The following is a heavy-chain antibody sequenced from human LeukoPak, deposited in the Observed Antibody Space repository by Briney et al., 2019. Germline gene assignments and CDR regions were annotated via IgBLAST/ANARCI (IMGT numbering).Heavy chain of an antibody. J-gene: IGHJ6*04. Sequence: SETLSLTCTVSGVSISSYYWNWIRQPPGKGLEWIGYIYNSGSTNYNPSLKSRVTISVDTSKNQLSLKLSSVTAADTAVYYCARGTSTYYYNMDVWGKGTTVTVSS. CDR2: IYNSGST. V-gene: IGHV4-59*01. CDR3: ARGTSTYYYNMDV. CDR1: GVSISSYY. D-gene: IGHD6-6*01.